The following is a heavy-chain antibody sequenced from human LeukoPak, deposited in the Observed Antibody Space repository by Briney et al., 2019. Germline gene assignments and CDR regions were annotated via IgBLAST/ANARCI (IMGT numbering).Heavy chain of an antibody. Sequence: GGSLRLSCAASGFTFSSYGMHWVRQTPGKGLEWVSYISSSGSTIYYADSVRGRFTISRDNAKNSLYLQMNSLRAEDTAVYYCATEGLSGYYDSSGYFLFDYWGQGTLVTVSS. D-gene: IGHD3-22*01. CDR1: GFTFSSYG. CDR3: ATEGLSGYYDSSGYFLFDY. V-gene: IGHV3-48*01. J-gene: IGHJ4*02. CDR2: ISSSGSTI.